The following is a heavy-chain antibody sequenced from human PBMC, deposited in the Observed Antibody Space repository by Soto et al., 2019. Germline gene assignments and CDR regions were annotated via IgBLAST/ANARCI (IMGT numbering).Heavy chain of an antibody. J-gene: IGHJ3*01. Sequence: GGSLRLSCAASGFTFSDYAMTWARQAPGKGLEWVASISDSSSTTYYADSVKGRFTISRDNSKNTLYLQTDTLRAEDTAVYYCARHQIAMIVLKIYFDLWGQGTMVTVSS. CDR1: GFTFSDYA. D-gene: IGHD3-22*01. V-gene: IGHV3-23*01. CDR3: ARHQIAMIVLKIYFDL. CDR2: ISDSSSTT.